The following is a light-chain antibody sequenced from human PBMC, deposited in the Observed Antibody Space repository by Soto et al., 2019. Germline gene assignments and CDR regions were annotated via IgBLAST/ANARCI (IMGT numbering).Light chain of an antibody. V-gene: IGLV2-14*01. CDR2: DVS. Sequence: QSVLTQPASVSGSPGQSITISCTGTSSDIGSYNYVTWYQQHPGKAPKLMTYDVSNRPSGASERFSGSKSGNTASLTISGLQAEDEADYYCCSYTSTRTYVFGSGTKVTVL. J-gene: IGLJ1*01. CDR3: CSYTSTRTYV. CDR1: SSDIGSYNY.